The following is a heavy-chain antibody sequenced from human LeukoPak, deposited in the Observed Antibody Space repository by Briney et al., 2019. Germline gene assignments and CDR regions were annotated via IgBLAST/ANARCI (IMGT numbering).Heavy chain of an antibody. J-gene: IGHJ4*02. CDR1: GFTFSDYY. Sequence: PGGSLRLSCAASGFTFSDYYMSWMRQAPGKGLEWVSYISNSGTIIQDADSVKGRFTISRDNARNSLFLQMNSLRAEDTAVYYCASFSSYGHYFDYWGQGTLVTVSS. V-gene: IGHV3-11*01. D-gene: IGHD5-18*01. CDR2: ISNSGTII. CDR3: ASFSSYGHYFDY.